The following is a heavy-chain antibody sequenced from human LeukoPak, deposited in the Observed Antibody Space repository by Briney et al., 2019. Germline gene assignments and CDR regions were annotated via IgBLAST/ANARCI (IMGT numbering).Heavy chain of an antibody. Sequence: ASVTVSCKVSGYTLTELSMHWVRPAPGKGLEWVGGFDPEDGETIYAQKFQGRVTMTEDTSTDTAYMELSSLRSEDTAVYYCATEDVVVPAAMVHWGQGTLVTVSS. CDR1: GYTLTELS. D-gene: IGHD2-2*01. V-gene: IGHV1-24*01. J-gene: IGHJ4*02. CDR2: FDPEDGET. CDR3: ATEDVVVPAAMVH.